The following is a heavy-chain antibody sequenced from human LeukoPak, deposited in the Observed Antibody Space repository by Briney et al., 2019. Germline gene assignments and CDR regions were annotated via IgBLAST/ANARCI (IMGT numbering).Heavy chain of an antibody. V-gene: IGHV1-18*01. Sequence: ASVKVSCKASGYTFTSYGISWVRQAPGQGLEWMGWISAYNGNTNYAQKLQGRVTMTTDTSTSTAYMELRSLRSDDTAVYYCARVSAVVPAALGYYYGMDVWGQGTTVTVSS. CDR2: ISAYNGNT. CDR3: ARVSAVVPAALGYYYGMDV. D-gene: IGHD2-2*01. J-gene: IGHJ6*02. CDR1: GYTFTSYG.